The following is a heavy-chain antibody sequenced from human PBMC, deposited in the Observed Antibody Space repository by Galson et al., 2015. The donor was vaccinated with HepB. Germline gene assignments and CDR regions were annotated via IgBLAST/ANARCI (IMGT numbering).Heavy chain of an antibody. CDR2: IIPIFGTA. Sequence: SVKVSCKASGGTFSSYAISWVRQAPGQGLEWMGGIIPIFGTANYAQKFQGRVTITADESTSTAYMELGSLRSEDTAVYYCARVLISEQQLVGYFDYWGQGTLVTVSS. V-gene: IGHV1-69*13. J-gene: IGHJ4*02. CDR3: ARVLISEQQLVGYFDY. CDR1: GGTFSSYA. D-gene: IGHD6-13*01.